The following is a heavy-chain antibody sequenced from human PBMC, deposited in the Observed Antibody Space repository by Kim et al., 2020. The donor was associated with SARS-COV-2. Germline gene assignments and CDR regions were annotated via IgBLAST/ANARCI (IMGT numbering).Heavy chain of an antibody. V-gene: IGHV4-59*01. J-gene: IGHJ5*02. CDR3: ARIRAAAGSSPWFDP. Sequence: PSLKSRVTISVDTSKNQFSLKLSSVTAADTAVYYCARIRAAAGSSPWFDPWGQGTLVTVSS. D-gene: IGHD6-13*01.